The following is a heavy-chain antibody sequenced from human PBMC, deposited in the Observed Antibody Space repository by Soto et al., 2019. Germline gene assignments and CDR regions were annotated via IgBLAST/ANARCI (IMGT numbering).Heavy chain of an antibody. CDR2: IHNNGRT. CDR1: DGSIFVGSCC. Sequence: SETLSLRGSVCDGSIFVGSCCWNWIRQHPGKGLEWIGYIHNNGRTSYNPSLKSRLTISLDMSKDQVSLKLTSVTAADTAVYYCARQGEEYNYYGMDFWGQGTMVTVSS. V-gene: IGHV4-31*03. CDR3: ARQGEEYNYYGMDF. J-gene: IGHJ6*02. D-gene: IGHD2-21*01.